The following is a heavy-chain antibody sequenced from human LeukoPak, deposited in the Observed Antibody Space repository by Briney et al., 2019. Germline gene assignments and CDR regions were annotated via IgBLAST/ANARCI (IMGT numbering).Heavy chain of an antibody. D-gene: IGHD2-15*01. CDR1: GGSFSSYY. CDR3: ARQGGYCSAGSCYTLY. CDR2: IYYSGST. J-gene: IGHJ4*02. Sequence: SETLSLACTVSGGSFSSYYWGWIRQPPGKGLEWIGSIYYSGSTYYNPSLKSRVTISVDTSKNQFSLKLSSMTAADTAVYYCARQGGYCSAGSCYTLYWGQGTLVTVSS. V-gene: IGHV4-39*01.